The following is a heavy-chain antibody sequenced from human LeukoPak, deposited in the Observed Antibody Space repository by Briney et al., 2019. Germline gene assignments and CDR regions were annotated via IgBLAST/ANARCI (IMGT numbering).Heavy chain of an antibody. CDR1: GFTVNGNY. J-gene: IGHJ4*02. Sequence: GGSLRLSCAAFGFTVNGNYMSWVRQALGKGLEWVSVIYSDGGTYYSDYVKGRFTISRDYSKNTLYLQMSSLRVEDTAVYYCARDSKGPAFWGQGTLVTVSS. D-gene: IGHD2-15*01. V-gene: IGHV3-53*01. CDR3: ARDSKGPAF. CDR2: IYSDGGT.